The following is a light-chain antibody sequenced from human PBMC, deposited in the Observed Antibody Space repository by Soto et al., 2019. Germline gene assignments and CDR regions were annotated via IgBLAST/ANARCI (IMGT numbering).Light chain of an antibody. J-gene: IGKJ1*01. CDR1: RSVSSSY. CDR3: QQYGSSAWT. V-gene: IGKV3-20*01. CDR2: GAS. Sequence: EIVLTQSPGTLSLSPGERATLSCRASRSVSSSYFGWYQRRFGEAPGLLIYGASSRATGIPDRFSGSGSGTDFTLTISRLEPEDFALYYCQQYGSSAWTFCQGTKVEI.